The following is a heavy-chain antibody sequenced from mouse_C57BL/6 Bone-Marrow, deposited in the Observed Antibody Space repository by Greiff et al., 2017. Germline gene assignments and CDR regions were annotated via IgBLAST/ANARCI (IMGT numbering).Heavy chain of an antibody. V-gene: IGHV1-59*01. CDR1: GYTFTSYW. Sequence: VKLQESGAELVRPGTSVKLSCKASGYTFTSYWMHWVKQRPGQGLEWIGVIDPSDSYTNYNQKFKGKATLTVDTSSSTAYMQLSSLTSEDSAVXYCARGQLRYYFDYWGQGTTLTVSS. CDR2: IDPSDSYT. J-gene: IGHJ2*01. D-gene: IGHD3-2*02. CDR3: ARGQLRYYFDY.